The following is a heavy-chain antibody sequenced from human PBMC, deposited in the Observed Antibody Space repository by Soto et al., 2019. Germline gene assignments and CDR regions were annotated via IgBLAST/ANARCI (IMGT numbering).Heavy chain of an antibody. CDR3: ARAKGGMDV. CDR2: NSISSNYI. CDR1: GFTFRNYN. J-gene: IGHJ6*02. Sequence: PGGSLRLSCAASGFTFRNYNMNWVRQAPGKGLEWVSPNSISSNYIDYAESVKGRITISRDNAKNSLYLQMNSLRAEDTAVYYFARAKGGMDVWGQGTRVTVSS. V-gene: IGHV3-21*01.